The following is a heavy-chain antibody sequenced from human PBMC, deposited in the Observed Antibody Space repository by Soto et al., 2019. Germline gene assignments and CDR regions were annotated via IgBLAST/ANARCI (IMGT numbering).Heavy chain of an antibody. D-gene: IGHD1-1*01. Sequence: SETLSLTCTVSGGSISSYYWSWIRQPPGKGLEWIGYIYYSGSTNYNPSLKSRVTISVDTSKNXXSXXXXSXTAADTXVYYCARTLQLERLPNYYYYMDVWGKGTTVTVSS. CDR2: IYYSGST. J-gene: IGHJ6*03. CDR3: ARTLQLERLPNYYYYMDV. V-gene: IGHV4-59*08. CDR1: GGSISSYY.